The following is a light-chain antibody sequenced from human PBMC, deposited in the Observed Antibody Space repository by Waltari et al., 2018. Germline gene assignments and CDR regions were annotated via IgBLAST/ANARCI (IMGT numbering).Light chain of an antibody. CDR2: GAS. V-gene: IGKV3-20*01. J-gene: IGKJ4*01. CDR3: LQYGSSPLT. CDR1: HSVSSSF. Sequence: DIVLTQSPGTLSLSPGEGATLSCRASHSVSSSFLAWYQHKPGQAPRLLIYGASSRATCIPDRFSGSGSGTDFTLTISRLEPEDFAVYCCLQYGSSPLTFGGGTKVEIK.